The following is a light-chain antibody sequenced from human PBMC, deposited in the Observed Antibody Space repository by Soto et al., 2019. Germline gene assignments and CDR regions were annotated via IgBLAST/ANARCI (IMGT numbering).Light chain of an antibody. CDR2: LEGSGSY. V-gene: IGLV4-60*03. CDR1: SGHSSYI. J-gene: IGLJ3*02. CDR3: ETWDSDTRV. Sequence: QLVLTQSSSASASLGSSVKLTCTLSSGHSSYIIAWHQHQPGKAPRYLMKLEGSGSYNKGSGVPDRFSGSSSGADRYLTISNLQSEDEADYYCETWDSDTRVFGGGTKLTVL.